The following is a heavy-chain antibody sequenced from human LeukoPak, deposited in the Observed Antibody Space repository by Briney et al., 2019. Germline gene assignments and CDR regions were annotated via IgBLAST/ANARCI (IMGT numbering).Heavy chain of an antibody. Sequence: ASVKVSCKASGYTFTSYYMHWVRQAPGQGLEWMGIINPSGGSTSYAQKFQGRVTMTRDTSTSTVYMELSSLRSEDTAVYYCAREAGDYYDSSGFDYWGQGILVTVSS. CDR3: AREAGDYYDSSGFDY. J-gene: IGHJ4*02. V-gene: IGHV1-46*01. CDR2: INPSGGST. CDR1: GYTFTSYY. D-gene: IGHD3-22*01.